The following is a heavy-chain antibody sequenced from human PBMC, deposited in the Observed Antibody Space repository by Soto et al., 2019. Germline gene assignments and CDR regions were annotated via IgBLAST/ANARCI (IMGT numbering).Heavy chain of an antibody. CDR3: AREMNYYDTSGWSDPFEH. D-gene: IGHD3-22*01. V-gene: IGHV4-31*02. J-gene: IGHJ4*02. CDR1: GGSISSGTYH. Sequence: PSETLSLTCAVSGGSISSGTYHWSWIRHHPGKGLEWIGYIYYSGSTYYNPSLKSRLTTSVDTSKNQFSLRLSSVTAADTAVYYCAREMNYYDTSGWSDPFEHWGRGTLVTVSS. CDR2: IYYSGST.